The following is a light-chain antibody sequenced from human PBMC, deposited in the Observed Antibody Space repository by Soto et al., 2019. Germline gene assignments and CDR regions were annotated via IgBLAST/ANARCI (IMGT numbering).Light chain of an antibody. J-gene: IGKJ5*01. CDR2: NTS. Sequence: EIVLTQSPATLSLSPGERATLSCRASQSVVSYLSWYQQKPGQAPRLLIFNTSNRATGIPARFSGSGSGTDFTLTISGLEPEDFAVYYCQQRTNRPPITFGQGTRLEIK. CDR3: QQRTNRPPIT. CDR1: QSVVSY. V-gene: IGKV3-11*01.